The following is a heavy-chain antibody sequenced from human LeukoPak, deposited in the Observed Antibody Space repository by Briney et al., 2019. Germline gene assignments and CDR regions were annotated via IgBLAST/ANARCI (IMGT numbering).Heavy chain of an antibody. Sequence: EASVKVSCKASGYTFTGYYMHWVRQAPGQGLEWMGWINPNSGGTNYAQKFQGRVTMTRDTSISTAYMELSRLRSDDTAVYYCARTYPPGNGDLYLDFDYWGQGTLVTVSS. CDR2: INPNSGGT. CDR3: ARTYPPGNGDLYLDFDY. V-gene: IGHV1-2*02. J-gene: IGHJ4*02. CDR1: GYTFTGYY. D-gene: IGHD4-17*01.